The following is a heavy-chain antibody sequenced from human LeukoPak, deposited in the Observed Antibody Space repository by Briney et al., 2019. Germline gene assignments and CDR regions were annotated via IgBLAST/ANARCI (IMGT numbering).Heavy chain of an antibody. CDR3: ARDNENYYDSSGFDY. Sequence: NPSETLSLTCTVSGGSISSYYWSWIRQPPGKGLEWIGYIYYSGSTNYNPSLKSRVTISVDTSKNQFSLKLSSVTAADTAVYYCARDNENYYDSSGFDYWGQGTLVTVSS. V-gene: IGHV4-59*01. CDR2: IYYSGST. CDR1: GGSISSYY. J-gene: IGHJ4*02. D-gene: IGHD3-22*01.